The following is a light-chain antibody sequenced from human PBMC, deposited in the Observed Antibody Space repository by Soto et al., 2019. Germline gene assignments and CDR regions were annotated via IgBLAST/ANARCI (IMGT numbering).Light chain of an antibody. CDR3: QQSYSSPMYT. J-gene: IGKJ2*01. V-gene: IGKV1-39*01. CDR2: AAS. Sequence: DIQMTQSPSSLSASVGDRVTITCRASQSINNYLNWYQQKPGKAPKLLIYAASSLQSGVPSRFSGSGSGTDFTLTISSLQPEDFATYYCQQSYSSPMYTFGQGTKLDIK. CDR1: QSINNY.